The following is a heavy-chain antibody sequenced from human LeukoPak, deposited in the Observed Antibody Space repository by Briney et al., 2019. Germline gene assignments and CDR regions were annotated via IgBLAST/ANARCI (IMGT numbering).Heavy chain of an antibody. D-gene: IGHD4-11*01. CDR1: GFTFSSYS. V-gene: IGHV3-21*01. CDR2: ISSSIGYI. CDR3: ARYDYSSYYGVDV. Sequence: GGSLRLSCAASGFTFSSYSMNWVRQAPGKGLEWVSSISSSIGYIYYADSVKGRFTISRDNAKNSLYLQMNSLRAEDTAVYYCARYDYSSYYGVDVWGQGTTVTVSS. J-gene: IGHJ6*02.